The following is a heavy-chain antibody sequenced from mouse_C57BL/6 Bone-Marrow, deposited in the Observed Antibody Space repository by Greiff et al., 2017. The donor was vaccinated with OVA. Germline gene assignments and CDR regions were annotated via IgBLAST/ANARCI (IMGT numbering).Heavy chain of an antibody. J-gene: IGHJ4*01. CDR2: ISYDGSN. V-gene: IGHV3-6*01. Sequence: EVKLQESGPGLVKPSQSLSLTCSVTGYSIPSGYYWNWIRQFPGNKLEWMGYISYDGSNNYNPSLKNRISITRDTSKNQFFLKLNSVTTEDTATYYCASSAYGCYAMDYWGQGTSVTVSS. CDR3: ASSAYGCYAMDY. CDR1: GYSIPSGYY. D-gene: IGHD2-2*01.